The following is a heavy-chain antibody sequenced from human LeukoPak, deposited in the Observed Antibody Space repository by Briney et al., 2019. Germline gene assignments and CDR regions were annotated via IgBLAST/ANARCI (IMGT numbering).Heavy chain of an antibody. CDR2: IKQDGRKE. D-gene: IGHD4-17*01. J-gene: IGHJ3*02. CDR1: GFTFSSYW. CDR3: ARDSSTVTTNDAFDI. Sequence: GGSLRLSCAASGFTFSSYWMTWGRQAPGKGVEWVANIKQDGRKEYYVDSVKGGFTISRDKDKNSMYLQMNSLRAEDTAVYYCARDSSTVTTNDAFDIWGQGTMVTVSS. V-gene: IGHV3-7*03.